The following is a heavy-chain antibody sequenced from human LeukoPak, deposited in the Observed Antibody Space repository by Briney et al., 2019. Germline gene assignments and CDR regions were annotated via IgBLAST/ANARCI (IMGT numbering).Heavy chain of an antibody. Sequence: GGSLRLSCAASGFTFSSYGMHWVRQAPGKGLEWVAVIWYDGSNKYYADSVKGRFTISRDNSKNTLYLQMNSLRAEDTAVYYCARGRRIAAAGPLDYWGQGTLVTVSS. V-gene: IGHV3-33*01. CDR2: IWYDGSNK. J-gene: IGHJ4*02. D-gene: IGHD6-13*01. CDR3: ARGRRIAAAGPLDY. CDR1: GFTFSSYG.